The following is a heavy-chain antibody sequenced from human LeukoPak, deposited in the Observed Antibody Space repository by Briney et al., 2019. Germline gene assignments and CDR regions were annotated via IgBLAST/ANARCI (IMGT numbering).Heavy chain of an antibody. CDR2: IYYSGSS. D-gene: IGHD3-22*01. Sequence: SETLSLTCSVSGGSISSYYWSWIRQPPGKGLEWIGYIYYSGSSKYNPSLRSRVSISMDTSKHQFSLKLSSVTAADTAVYYCARPPALDSSGYTDAFDIWGQGTMVTVSS. J-gene: IGHJ3*02. CDR3: ARPPALDSSGYTDAFDI. V-gene: IGHV4-59*08. CDR1: GGSISSYY.